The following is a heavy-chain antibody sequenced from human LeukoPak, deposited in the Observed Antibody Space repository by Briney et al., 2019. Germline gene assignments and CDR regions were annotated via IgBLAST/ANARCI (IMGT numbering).Heavy chain of an antibody. J-gene: IGHJ4*02. CDR1: GGSISSSSYY. Sequence: SETLSLTCTVSGGSISSSSYYWGWIRQPPGKGLEWIGSIYYSGSTYYNPSLKSRVTISVDTSKNQFSLKLSSVTAADTAVYYCARDLRLLARFFDYWGQGTLVTVSS. V-gene: IGHV4-39*07. CDR3: ARDLRLLARFFDY. CDR2: IYYSGST. D-gene: IGHD1-26*01.